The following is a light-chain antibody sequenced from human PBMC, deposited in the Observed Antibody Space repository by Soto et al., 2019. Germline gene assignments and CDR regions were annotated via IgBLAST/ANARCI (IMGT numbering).Light chain of an antibody. V-gene: IGKV1-39*01. Sequence: DIQMTQSPSSLSASVGDRVTITCRASQSISSSLNWYQHKPGKAPELLIYAATTLQSGVPSRFSGSRSGTDFTLTISSLQPEDHATYYCQQSDSIPRTFGQGTKLEIK. J-gene: IGKJ2*01. CDR3: QQSDSIPRT. CDR1: QSISSS. CDR2: AAT.